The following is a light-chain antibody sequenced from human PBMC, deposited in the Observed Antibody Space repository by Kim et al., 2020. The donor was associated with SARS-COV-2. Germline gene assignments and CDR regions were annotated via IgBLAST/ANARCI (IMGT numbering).Light chain of an antibody. CDR1: SSDIGDYNS. V-gene: IGLV2-14*03. CDR2: DVH. Sequence: QSALTQPASVSGSPGQSITISCTETSSDIGDYNSVSWYQQHPGKAPKLMIYDVHNRPSGVSNRFSGSKSGNTASLTISGLQAEDEADYYCSSYTSSNSVIFGGGTQLTVL. J-gene: IGLJ2*01. CDR3: SSYTSSNSVI.